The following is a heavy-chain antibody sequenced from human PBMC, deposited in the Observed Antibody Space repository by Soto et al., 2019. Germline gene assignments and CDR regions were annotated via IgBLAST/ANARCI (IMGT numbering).Heavy chain of an antibody. CDR3: IGYDSSGYYYWGRLPGDP. CDR1: GGSISSSSYY. V-gene: IGHV4-39*01. D-gene: IGHD3-22*01. CDR2: IYYSGST. J-gene: IGHJ5*02. Sequence: QLQLQESGPGLVKPSETLSLTCTVSGGSISSSSYYWGWIRQPPGKGLEWIGSIYYSGSTYYNPSLKSRVTISVDTSKNQFSLKLSSVTAADTAVYYCIGYDSSGYYYWGRLPGDPWGQGTLVTVSS.